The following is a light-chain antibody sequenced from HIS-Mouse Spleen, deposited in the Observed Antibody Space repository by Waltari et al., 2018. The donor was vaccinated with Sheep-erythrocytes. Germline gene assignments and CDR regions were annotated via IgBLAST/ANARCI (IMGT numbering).Light chain of an antibody. CDR3: YSTDSSGNHSNWV. CDR1: ALPKKY. Sequence: SYELTQPPSVSVSPGQTARITCSGDALPKKYAYWYPQKSGQAPVLVIYEDSKRPSGIPRGFSGSSSGPMATLTISGAQVEDEADYYCYSTDSSGNHSNWVFGGGTKLTVL. CDR2: EDS. V-gene: IGLV3-10*01. J-gene: IGLJ3*02.